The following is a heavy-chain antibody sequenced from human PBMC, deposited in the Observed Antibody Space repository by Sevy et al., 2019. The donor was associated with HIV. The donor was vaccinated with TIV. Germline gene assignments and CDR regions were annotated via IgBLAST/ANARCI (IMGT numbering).Heavy chain of an antibody. CDR2: ISFDGSNK. D-gene: IGHD1-26*01. CDR3: AKEGAYSYTTYFDY. CDR1: GFSFSGFA. V-gene: IGHV3-30*18. J-gene: IGHJ4*02. Sequence: GGSLRLSCAASGFSFSGFAIHWVPQAPGKGLGGVAVISFDGSNKNYADSVKGRLTISRDNSKNTLFLQMNSLRAEDTAVYYCAKEGAYSYTTYFDYWGQGTVVTVSS.